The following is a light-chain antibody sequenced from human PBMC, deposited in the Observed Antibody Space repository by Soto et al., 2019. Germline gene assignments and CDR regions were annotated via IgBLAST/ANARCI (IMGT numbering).Light chain of an antibody. J-gene: IGLJ1*01. Sequence: QSALTQTASVSGSPGQSITISCTGTSSDVGSYNLVSWYQQHPGKAPKLMIYEGNKRPSGVSNRFSGSKSGNTASLTISGLQAEDEADYYCCSYAGSSGVFGTGTKVTVL. CDR2: EGN. CDR1: SSDVGSYNL. V-gene: IGLV2-23*01. CDR3: CSYAGSSGV.